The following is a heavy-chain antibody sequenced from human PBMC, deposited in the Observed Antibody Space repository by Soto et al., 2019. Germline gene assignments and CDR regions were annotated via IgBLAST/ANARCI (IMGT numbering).Heavy chain of an antibody. CDR3: ARGWLRRGYLDY. Sequence: EEQLVESGGGLVQPGGSLRLSCAASGFTFRTNDMHWVRQAPGKGLEWVAGIGTAADTYYPDSVKGRFTTSRDNAKSSLYLQTKSLRAGDTAVYYCARGWLRRGYLDYWGQGTLVTVSS. D-gene: IGHD5-12*01. V-gene: IGHV3-13*04. CDR1: GFTFRTND. CDR2: IGTAADT. J-gene: IGHJ4*02.